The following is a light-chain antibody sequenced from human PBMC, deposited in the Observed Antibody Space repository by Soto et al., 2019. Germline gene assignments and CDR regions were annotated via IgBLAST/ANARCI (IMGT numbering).Light chain of an antibody. CDR2: GAS. CDR1: RDVSTN. J-gene: IGKJ5*01. Sequence: ETVMTQSPDTLSVSPGESATLSCRASRDVSTNLAWFQQKPGQTPRLVLYGASKRATGIPARFSGSGSETDFTLTISSLEPEDFAVYYCQQRSDWPLTFGQGTRLEIK. V-gene: IGKV3-11*01. CDR3: QQRSDWPLT.